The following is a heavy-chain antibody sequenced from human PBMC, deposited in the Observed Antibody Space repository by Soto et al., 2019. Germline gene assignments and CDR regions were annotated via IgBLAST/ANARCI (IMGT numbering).Heavy chain of an antibody. D-gene: IGHD3-22*01. J-gene: IGHJ4*02. V-gene: IGHV1-69*06. Sequence: SVKVSCKASGGIFSNYAISWVRQAPGQGLEWIGGIIPMYEAAKYAQKFQDRVTITADRSTSTAYMELSSLTSEDTAVYYCARDITSHYDSSGYFFVPVLDYWGQGTLVTVSS. CDR3: ARDITSHYDSSGYFFVPVLDY. CDR2: IIPMYEAA. CDR1: GGIFSNYA.